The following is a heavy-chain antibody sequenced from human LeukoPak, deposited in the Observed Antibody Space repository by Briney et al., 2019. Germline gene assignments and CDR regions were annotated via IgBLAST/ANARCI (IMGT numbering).Heavy chain of an antibody. Sequence: SETLSLTCSVSGGSITSYFWSWIRQPPGKGLEWIGYIHYSGSSNYNPSLKSRVTISLDTSKNQFSLKLNSVTAADTAVYYCARVGMIVPIVGYWGQGTLVTLSS. V-gene: IGHV4-59*08. CDR3: ARVGMIVPIVGY. CDR1: GGSITSYF. CDR2: IHYSGSS. J-gene: IGHJ4*02. D-gene: IGHD3-22*01.